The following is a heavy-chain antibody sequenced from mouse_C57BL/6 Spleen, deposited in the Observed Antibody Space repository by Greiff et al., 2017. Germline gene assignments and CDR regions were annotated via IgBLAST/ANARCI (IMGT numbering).Heavy chain of an antibody. D-gene: IGHD2-1*01. J-gene: IGHJ2*01. CDR3: ARSYGNYGERYFDY. Sequence: QVQLQQSGPELVKPGASVKLSCKASGYTFTSYDINWVKQRPGQGLEWIGWIYPRDGSTKYNEKFKGKATLTVDTSSSTAYMELHSLTSEDSAVYFCARSYGNYGERYFDYWGQGTTLTVSS. V-gene: IGHV1-85*01. CDR1: GYTFTSYD. CDR2: IYPRDGST.